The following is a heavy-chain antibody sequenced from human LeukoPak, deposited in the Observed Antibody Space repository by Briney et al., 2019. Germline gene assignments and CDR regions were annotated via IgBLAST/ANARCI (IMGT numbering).Heavy chain of an antibody. Sequence: GGSLRLSCAASGFTFSNAWMSWVRQAPGKGLEWVSIIYSDGSTYYADSVKGRFTISRDNSKNTLYLQMNSLRAEDTAVYYCARDPGYNYGYDYWGQGTLVTVSS. CDR3: ARDPGYNYGYDY. D-gene: IGHD5-18*01. CDR1: GFTFSNAW. V-gene: IGHV3-53*01. CDR2: IYSDGST. J-gene: IGHJ4*02.